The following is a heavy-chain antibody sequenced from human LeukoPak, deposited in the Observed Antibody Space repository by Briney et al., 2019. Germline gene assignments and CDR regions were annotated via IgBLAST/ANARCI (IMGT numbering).Heavy chain of an antibody. CDR2: ISYDGSNK. D-gene: IGHD3-9*01. V-gene: IGHV3-30-3*01. CDR3: ATSTEYDILTGPSGY. Sequence: PGRSLRLSCAASGFTFSSYVMHWVRQAPGKGLEWVAVISYDGSNKYYADSVKGRFTISRDNSKNTLYLQMNSLRAEDTAVYYCATSTEYDILTGPSGYWGQGTLVTVSS. J-gene: IGHJ4*02. CDR1: GFTFSSYV.